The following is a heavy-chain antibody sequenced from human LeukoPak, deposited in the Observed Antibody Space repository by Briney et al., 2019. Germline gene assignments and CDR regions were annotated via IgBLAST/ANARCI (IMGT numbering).Heavy chain of an antibody. D-gene: IGHD3-10*01. CDR3: ARVLGSSGSYYATWIYYYYGMDV. V-gene: IGHV1-69*04. CDR1: GGTFSSYA. J-gene: IGHJ6*02. CDR2: IIPILGIA. Sequence: ASVKVSCKASGGTFSSYAISWVRQAPGQGLEWMGRIIPILGIANYAQKFQGRVTITADKSTSTAYMELSSLRSEDTAVYYCARVLGSSGSYYATWIYYYYGMDVWGQGTTVTVSS.